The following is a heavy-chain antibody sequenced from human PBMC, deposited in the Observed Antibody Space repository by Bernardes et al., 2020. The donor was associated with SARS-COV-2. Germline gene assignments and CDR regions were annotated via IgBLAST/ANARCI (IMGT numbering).Heavy chain of an antibody. V-gene: IGHV3-53*01. J-gene: IGHJ6*02. CDR3: ARVAPMLYYYGVDV. D-gene: IGHD2-8*01. Sequence: GSLRLSCAASGFTVSSDYMTWVRQAPGKGLEWVSIIYTSGNTYYADSVKGRFTISRDNSKNTLYLQMNSLRAEDTAVYYCARVAPMLYYYGVDVWGQGTTVTVSS. CDR1: GFTVSSDY. CDR2: IYTSGNT.